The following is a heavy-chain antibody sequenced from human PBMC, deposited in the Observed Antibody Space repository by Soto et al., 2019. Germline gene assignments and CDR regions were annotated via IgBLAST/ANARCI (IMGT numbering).Heavy chain of an antibody. D-gene: IGHD6-6*01. CDR2: IIPIFGTA. CDR1: GGTFSSYA. V-gene: IGHV1-69*06. J-gene: IGHJ6*02. CDR3: ARDNPPSIATPGGYYGMDV. Sequence: SVKVSCKASGGTFSSYAISWVRQAPGQGLEWMGGIIPIFGTANYAQKFQGRVTITADKSTSTAYMELSSLRSEDTAVYYCARDNPPSIATPGGYYGMDVWGQGTTVTVSS.